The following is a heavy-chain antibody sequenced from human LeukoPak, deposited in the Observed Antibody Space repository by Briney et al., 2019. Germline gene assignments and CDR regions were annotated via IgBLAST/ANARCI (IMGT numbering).Heavy chain of an antibody. D-gene: IGHD3-10*01. V-gene: IGHV3-53*01. J-gene: IGHJ6*03. CDR2: IYSGGST. Sequence: GGSLRLSCSASGFTVSSNYMSWVRQAPGKGLEWVSVIYSGGSTYYADSVKGRFTISRDNSKNTLYLQMNSLRAEDTAVYYCASGSGSYRTPYYYMDVWGTGTTVTVSS. CDR3: ASGSGSYRTPYYYMDV. CDR1: GFTVSSNY.